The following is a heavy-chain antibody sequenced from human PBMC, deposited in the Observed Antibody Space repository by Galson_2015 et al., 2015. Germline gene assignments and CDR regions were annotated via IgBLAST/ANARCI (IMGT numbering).Heavy chain of an antibody. D-gene: IGHD3-10*01. Sequence: SLRLSCAASGFSSDTWAMTWVRQPPGKGLEWVSSITSSFATYYADSVKGRFTISRDNSKNSVYVQMNSLRPEDTATYHCLGGRVYWGQGILVTVSS. CDR2: ITSSFAT. CDR1: GFSSDTWA. J-gene: IGHJ4*02. V-gene: IGHV3-69-1*02. CDR3: LGGRVY.